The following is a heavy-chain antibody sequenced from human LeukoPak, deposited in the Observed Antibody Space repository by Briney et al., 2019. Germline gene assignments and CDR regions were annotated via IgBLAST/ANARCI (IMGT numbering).Heavy chain of an antibody. CDR3: ARVQIAYSYGLFDY. D-gene: IGHD5-18*01. CDR2: IYYSGST. J-gene: IGHJ4*02. CDR1: GGSISSYY. Sequence: SETLSLTCTVSGGSISSYYWSWIRQPPGKGLEWIGYIYYSGSTNYNPSLKSRVTISVHTSKNQFSLKLSSVTAADTAVYYCARVQIAYSYGLFDYWGQGTLVTVSS. V-gene: IGHV4-59*01.